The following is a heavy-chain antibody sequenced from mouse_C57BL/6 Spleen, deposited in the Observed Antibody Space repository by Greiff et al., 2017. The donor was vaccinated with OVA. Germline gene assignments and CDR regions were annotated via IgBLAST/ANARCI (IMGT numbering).Heavy chain of an antibody. V-gene: IGHV5-4*01. D-gene: IGHD4-1*01. Sequence: EVHLVESGGGLVKPGGSLKLSCAASGFTFSSYAMSWVRQTPEKRLEWVATISDGGSYTYYPDNVKGRFTISRDNAKNNLYLQMSHLKSEDTAMYYCARFWDEFDDWGKGTTLTVSS. CDR2: ISDGGSYT. CDR3: ARFWDEFDD. CDR1: GFTFSSYA. J-gene: IGHJ2*01.